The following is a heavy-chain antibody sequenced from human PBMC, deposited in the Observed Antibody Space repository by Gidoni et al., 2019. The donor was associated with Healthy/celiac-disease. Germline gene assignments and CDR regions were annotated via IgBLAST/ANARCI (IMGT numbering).Heavy chain of an antibody. CDR1: GYTFTSYY. D-gene: IGHD3-22*01. CDR3: ARDLSGFSGVTMIVVRAFDI. Sequence: QVQLVQSGAEVKKLGASVKVSCKASGYTFTSYYMHWVRQAPGQGLEWMGIINPSGGSTSYAQKFQGRVTMTRDTSTSTVYMELSSLRSEDTAVYYCARDLSGFSGVTMIVVRAFDIWGQGTMVPVSS. J-gene: IGHJ3*02. V-gene: IGHV1-46*01. CDR2: INPSGGST.